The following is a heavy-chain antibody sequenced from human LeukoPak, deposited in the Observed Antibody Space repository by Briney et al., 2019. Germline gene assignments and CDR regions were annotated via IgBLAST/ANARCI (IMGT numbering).Heavy chain of an antibody. V-gene: IGHV1-46*01. CDR2: INPSGGST. J-gene: IGHJ3*02. CDR1: GYTFTSYY. Sequence: ASVKVSCKASGYTFTSYYMHWVRQAPGQGLEWMGIINPSGGSTSYAQKFQGRVTMTRDMSTSTVYMELSSLRSEDTAVYYCARDYTQWLVLKHAFDIWGQGTMVTVSS. D-gene: IGHD6-19*01. CDR3: ARDYTQWLVLKHAFDI.